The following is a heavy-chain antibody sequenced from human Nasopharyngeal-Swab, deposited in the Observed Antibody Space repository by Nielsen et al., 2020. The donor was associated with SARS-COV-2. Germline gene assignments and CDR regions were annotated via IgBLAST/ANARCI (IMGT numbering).Heavy chain of an antibody. J-gene: IGHJ4*02. CDR1: GYSFTSYW. CDR2: IYPGDSDT. Sequence: GESLKISCEGSGYSFTSYWIGWVRQMPGKGLEWMGIIYPGDSDTSYSPSFQGQATISADKSISTAYLQWSSLKASDTAMYYCARRAVDFWSGYYPYYFDCWGQGALVTVSS. CDR3: ARRAVDFWSGYYPYYFDC. D-gene: IGHD3-3*01. V-gene: IGHV5-51*01.